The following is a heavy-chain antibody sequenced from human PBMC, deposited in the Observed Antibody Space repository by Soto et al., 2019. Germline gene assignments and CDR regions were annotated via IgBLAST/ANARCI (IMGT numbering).Heavy chain of an antibody. CDR1: GFTFSSYA. D-gene: IGHD3-10*01. CDR3: ARDLGEYYGSGSRAYYYYGMDV. CDR2: ISYDGSNK. Sequence: QVQLVESGGGVVQPGRSLRLSCAASGFTFSSYAMHWVRQAPGKGLEWVAVISYDGSNKYYADSVKGRFTISRDNSKNTLYLQMNSLRAEDTAVYYCARDLGEYYGSGSRAYYYYGMDVW. V-gene: IGHV3-30-3*01. J-gene: IGHJ6*01.